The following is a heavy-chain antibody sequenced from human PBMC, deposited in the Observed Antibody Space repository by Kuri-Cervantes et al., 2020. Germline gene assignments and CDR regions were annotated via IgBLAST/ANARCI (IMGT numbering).Heavy chain of an antibody. CDR2: IRSKAYGGTT. Sequence: GESLKISCTASGFTFGDYAMSWVRQAPGKGLEWVGFIRSKAYGGTTDYAAPVKGRFTISRDDSKNTLYLQMNSLKTEDTAVYYCTTGASSSWYELDYWGQGTLVTVSS. CDR1: GFTFGDYA. D-gene: IGHD6-13*01. CDR3: TTGASSSWYELDY. J-gene: IGHJ4*02. V-gene: IGHV3-49*04.